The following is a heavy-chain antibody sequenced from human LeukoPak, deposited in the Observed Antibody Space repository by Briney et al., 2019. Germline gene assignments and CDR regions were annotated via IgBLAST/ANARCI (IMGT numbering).Heavy chain of an antibody. J-gene: IGHJ4*02. CDR1: GFSVSSNY. CDR2: LYSNGYI. V-gene: IGHV3-53*01. CDR3: ARGKLYSYESTSFYGPFDC. Sequence: GGSLRLSCAASGFSVSSNYLTWVRQAPGKGLKWVSVLYSNGYISYADSVKGRFTISRDNAENTVYLQMNSLRPEDTAVYFCARGKLYSYESTSFYGPFDCWGQGTLVTVSS. D-gene: IGHD3-22*01.